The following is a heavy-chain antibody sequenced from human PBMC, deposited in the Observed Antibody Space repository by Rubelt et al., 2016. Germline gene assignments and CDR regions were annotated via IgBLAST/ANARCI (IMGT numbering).Heavy chain of an antibody. CDR1: GGSISSSSYY. Sequence: QVQLQQWGAGLLKPSETLSLTCTVSGGSISSSSYYWGWIRQPPGKGLEWIGEINHSGSTNYNPSLKNRFPLSVDTSKKQFSLRRRSVTAANTAVDYCAKGPRFVSIAGVGAIYYWGQGTLVTVSS. J-gene: IGHJ4*02. CDR2: INHSGST. CDR3: AKGPRFVSIAGVGAIYY. D-gene: IGHD6-19*01. V-gene: IGHV4-39*07.